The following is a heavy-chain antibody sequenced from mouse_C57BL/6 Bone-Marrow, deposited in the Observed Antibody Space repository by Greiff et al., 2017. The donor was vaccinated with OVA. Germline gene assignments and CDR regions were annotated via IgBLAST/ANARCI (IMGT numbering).Heavy chain of an antibody. CDR1: GYTFTSYW. CDR2: IYPGSGST. V-gene: IGHV1-55*01. D-gene: IGHD1-1*01. CDR3: ARGIYYYGSGGYFDV. Sequence: QVQLQQPGAELVKPGASVKMSCKASGYTFTSYWITWVKQRPGQGLEWIGDIYPGSGSTNYNEKFKSKATLTVDTSSSTAYMQLSSLTSEDSAVYYCARGIYYYGSGGYFDVWGTGTTVTVSS. J-gene: IGHJ1*03.